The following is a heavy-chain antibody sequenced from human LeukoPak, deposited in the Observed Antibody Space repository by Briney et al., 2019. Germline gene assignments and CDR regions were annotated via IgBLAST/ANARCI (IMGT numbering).Heavy chain of an antibody. CDR2: IIPIFGTA. CDR3: ARYGDYEYFQH. Sequence: ASVTVSFKASGGTFISYASSWVRQAPGQGFEWMGGIIPIFGTANYAQKFQGRVTITADKSTSTAYMELSSLRSEDTAVYYCARYGDYEYFQHWGQGTLVTVSS. CDR1: GGTFISYA. V-gene: IGHV1-69*06. J-gene: IGHJ1*01. D-gene: IGHD4-17*01.